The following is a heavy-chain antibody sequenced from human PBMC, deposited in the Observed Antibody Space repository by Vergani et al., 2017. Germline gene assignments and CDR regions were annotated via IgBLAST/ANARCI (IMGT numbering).Heavy chain of an antibody. Sequence: EVQLVQSGAEVKKPGESLRISCKSSGYSFTSYWISWVRQMPGKGLEWMGRIDPSDSYTNYSPSFQGHVTIAADKSISTAYLQWSSLKASDTAVYYCVRRGYFDSSGYPDYWGQGTLVTVSS. CDR3: VRRGYFDSSGYPDY. CDR2: IDPSDSYT. CDR1: GYSFTSYW. D-gene: IGHD3-22*01. V-gene: IGHV5-10-1*03. J-gene: IGHJ4*02.